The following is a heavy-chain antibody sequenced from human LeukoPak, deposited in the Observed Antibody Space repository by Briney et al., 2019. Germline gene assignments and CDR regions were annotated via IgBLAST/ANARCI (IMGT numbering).Heavy chain of an antibody. D-gene: IGHD1-26*01. Sequence: GGSLRLSCAASGSTFSSYSMNWVRQAPGKGLEWVSSISSSSSYIYYADSVKGRFTISRDNAKNSLYLQMNSLRAEDTAVYYCARGAGWGATEDYWGQGTLVTVSS. V-gene: IGHV3-21*01. CDR2: ISSSSSYI. CDR3: ARGAGWGATEDY. CDR1: GSTFSSYS. J-gene: IGHJ4*02.